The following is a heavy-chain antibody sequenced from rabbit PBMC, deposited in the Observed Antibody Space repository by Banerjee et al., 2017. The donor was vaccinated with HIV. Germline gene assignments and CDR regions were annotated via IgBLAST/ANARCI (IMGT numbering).Heavy chain of an antibody. V-gene: IGHV1S40*01. J-gene: IGHJ4*01. CDR1: GFSFSSSYY. Sequence: QSLEESGGDLVKPGASLTLTCTASGFSFSSSYYMCWVRQAPGKGLEWIACIYVGSSGSTYYASWAKGPFTISKTSSTTVTLQMTSLTAADTATYFCARDLTGIIGWNFGLWGPGTLVTVS. D-gene: IGHD1-1*01. CDR2: IYVGSSGST. CDR3: ARDLTGIIGWNFGL.